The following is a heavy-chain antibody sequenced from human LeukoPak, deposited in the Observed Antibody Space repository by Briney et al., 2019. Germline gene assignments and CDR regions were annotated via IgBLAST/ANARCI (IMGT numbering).Heavy chain of an antibody. CDR2: IKEDGSKK. J-gene: IGHJ4*02. D-gene: IGHD1-14*01. CDR3: ARRYFDW. CDR1: GFTFSNAW. V-gene: IGHV3-7*03. Sequence: GGSLRLSCAASGFTFSNAWMHWVRQAPGKGLEWVANIKEDGSKKYYVDSVKGRFTISRDNAKNSLYLQMNSLRAEDTALYYCARRYFDWWGQGTLVTVSS.